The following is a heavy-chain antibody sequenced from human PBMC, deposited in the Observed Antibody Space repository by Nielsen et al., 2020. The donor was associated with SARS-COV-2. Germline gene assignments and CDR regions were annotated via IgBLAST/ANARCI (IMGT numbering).Heavy chain of an antibody. CDR3: ARAWTAAVEIDY. J-gene: IGHJ4*02. CDR1: GGSMNPYY. D-gene: IGHD3/OR15-3a*01. Sequence: GSLRLSCTVSGGSMNPYYWAWIRQPPGKGLEWIGYIFSTGLAKYNPSLKSRVTISVDTSSNQFSLELHSVTAADTAIYYCARAWTAAVEIDYWGQGTLVIVSS. V-gene: IGHV4-59*13. CDR2: IFSTGLA.